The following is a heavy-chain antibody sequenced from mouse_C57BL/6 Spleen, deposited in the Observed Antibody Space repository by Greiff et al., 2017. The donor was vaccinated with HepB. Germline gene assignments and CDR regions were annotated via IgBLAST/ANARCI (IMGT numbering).Heavy chain of an antibody. D-gene: IGHD1-2*01. CDR3: ARGPYGYSAMDY. J-gene: IGHJ4*01. CDR1: GYTFTSYW. V-gene: IGHV1-64*01. CDR2: IHPNSGST. Sequence: QVQLQQPGAELVKPGASVKLSCKASGYTFTSYWMHWVKQRPGQGLEWIGMIHPNSGSTNYNEKFKSKATLTVDKSSSTAYMQLSSLTSEDSAVYYCARGPYGYSAMDYWGQGTSVTVSS.